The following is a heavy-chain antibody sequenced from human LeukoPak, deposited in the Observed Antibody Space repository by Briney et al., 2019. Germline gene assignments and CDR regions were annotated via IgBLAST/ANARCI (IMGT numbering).Heavy chain of an antibody. Sequence: SSETLSLTCTVSGGSISSSSYYWGWIRQPPGKGLEWIGSIYYSGSTYYTPSLKSRVTISVDTSKNQFSLKLSSVTAADTAVYYCARRGDILTGYYPSWGQGTLVTVSS. CDR2: IYYSGST. J-gene: IGHJ4*02. CDR1: GGSISSSSYY. D-gene: IGHD3-9*01. CDR3: ARRGDILTGYYPS. V-gene: IGHV4-39*01.